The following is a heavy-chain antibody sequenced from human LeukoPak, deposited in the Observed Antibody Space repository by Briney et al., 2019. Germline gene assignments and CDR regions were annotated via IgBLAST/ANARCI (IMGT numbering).Heavy chain of an antibody. D-gene: IGHD6-19*01. V-gene: IGHV3-30*02. CDR1: GFTFSNYG. CDR2: IRYDGSNK. CDR3: ARVSSGWYGPHFDY. J-gene: IGHJ4*02. Sequence: GGSLRLSCAASGFTFSNYGMHWVRQVRQAPGKGLEWVAFIRYDGSNKYYADSVKGRFTISRDNSKNSLYLQMNSLRAEDTAVYYCARVSSGWYGPHFDYWGQGTLVTVSS.